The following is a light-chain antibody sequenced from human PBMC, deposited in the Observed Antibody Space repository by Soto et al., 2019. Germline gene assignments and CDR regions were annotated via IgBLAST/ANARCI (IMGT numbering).Light chain of an antibody. J-gene: IGKJ1*01. V-gene: IGKV3-20*01. Sequence: EIVLTQSPGTLSLSPGERATLSCRASQSVSSNYLGWYQQKPGQAPRLLIYGASSRATGIPDRFSGSGSGTDFTLNISRLEPEDVAVYYCQQYGTSVWTFGQGTKVEFK. CDR3: QQYGTSVWT. CDR1: QSVSSNY. CDR2: GAS.